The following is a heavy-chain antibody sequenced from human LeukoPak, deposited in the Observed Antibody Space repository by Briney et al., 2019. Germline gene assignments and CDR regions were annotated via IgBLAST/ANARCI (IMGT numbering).Heavy chain of an antibody. Sequence: PGGSLRLSCAASGFTFSNVWMNWVRQAPGKGLEWVGRIKSKTDGGTTDYAAPVKGRFMISRDDSKNTLYLQVNSLKTEDTAVYYCSTPIAAAGTRAFDIWGQGTMVIVSS. CDR1: GFTFSNVW. V-gene: IGHV3-15*01. CDR3: STPIAAAGTRAFDI. J-gene: IGHJ3*02. D-gene: IGHD6-13*01. CDR2: IKSKTDGGTT.